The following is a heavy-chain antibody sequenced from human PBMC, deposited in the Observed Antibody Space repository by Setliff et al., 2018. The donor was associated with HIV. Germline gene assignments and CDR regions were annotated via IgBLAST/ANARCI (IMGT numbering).Heavy chain of an antibody. J-gene: IGHJ5*02. CDR3: ASRVYYYDSSGYLREEGFDP. D-gene: IGHD3-22*01. V-gene: IGHV4-61*09. CDR2: IYTSGST. CDR1: GGSISSGSYY. Sequence: KTSETLSLTCTVSGGSISSGSYYWSWIRQPAGKGLEWIGHIYTSGSTNHNPSLKSRVTISVDTSKNQFSLKLSSVTAADAAVYYCASRVYYYDSSGYLREEGFDPWGQGTLVTVSS.